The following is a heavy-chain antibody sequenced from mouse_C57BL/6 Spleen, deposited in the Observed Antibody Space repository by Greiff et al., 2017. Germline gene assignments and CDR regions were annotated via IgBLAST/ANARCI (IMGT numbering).Heavy chain of an antibody. J-gene: IGHJ2*01. CDR2: ISGGGGNT. D-gene: IGHD2-1*01. Sequence: EVKVEESGGGLVKPGGSLKLSCAASGFTFSSYTMSWVRQTPEKRLEWVATISGGGGNTYYPDSVKGRFTISRDNAKNTLYLQMSSLRSEDTALYYCARQGYYGIYYFDYWGQGTTLTVSS. CDR3: ARQGYYGIYYFDY. CDR1: GFTFSSYT. V-gene: IGHV5-9*01.